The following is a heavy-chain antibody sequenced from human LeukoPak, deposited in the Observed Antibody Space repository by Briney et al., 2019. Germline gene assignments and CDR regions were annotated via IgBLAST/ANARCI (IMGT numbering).Heavy chain of an antibody. Sequence: GGSLRLSCAASGFTFSSYSMNWVRQAPGKGLEWVSSISSSSSYIYYADSVKGRFTISRDNAKNSLYLQMNSLRAEDTAVYYCARDSSSWYHHDYWGQGTLVTVSS. CDR3: ARDSSSWYHHDY. CDR1: GFTFSSYS. J-gene: IGHJ4*02. D-gene: IGHD6-13*01. CDR2: ISSSSSYI. V-gene: IGHV3-21*01.